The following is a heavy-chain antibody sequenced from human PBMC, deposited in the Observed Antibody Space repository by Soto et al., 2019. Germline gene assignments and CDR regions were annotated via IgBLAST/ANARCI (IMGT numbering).Heavy chain of an antibody. V-gene: IGHV3-33*01. CDR1: GFTFSSYG. D-gene: IGHD6-6*01. Sequence: QVQLVESGGGVVQPGRSLRLSCAASGFTFSSYGMHWFRQAPGKGLEGVAVIWYDGSNKYYADSVKGRFTSSRDNSKNTLYLQMTSLSAEDTAVYYCSLGIAVRHLDYWGQGTLVTVSS. CDR2: IWYDGSNK. CDR3: SLGIAVRHLDY. J-gene: IGHJ4*02.